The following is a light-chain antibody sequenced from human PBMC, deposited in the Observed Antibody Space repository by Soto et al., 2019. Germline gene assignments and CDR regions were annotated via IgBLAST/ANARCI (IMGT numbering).Light chain of an antibody. J-gene: IGLJ2*01. V-gene: IGLV2-23*01. Sequence: QSALTQPDSVSGSPGQSITISCTGTSSHVRNYNLVSWYQQFPGKAPKLIIYDGNKRPSGLSNRFSGSNSAKAASLTISGLQAEVEADSHCCSYAGSSTVVFGGGTKLTVL. CDR2: DGN. CDR3: CSYAGSSTVV. CDR1: SSHVRNYNL.